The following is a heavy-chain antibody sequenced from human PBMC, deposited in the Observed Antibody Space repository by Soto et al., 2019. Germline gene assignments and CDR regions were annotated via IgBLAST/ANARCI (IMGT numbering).Heavy chain of an antibody. CDR2: IKQDGSEK. CDR3: ARYIPGVRYYGMDV. CDR1: GFTFSSYW. V-gene: IGHV3-7*05. D-gene: IGHD2-2*01. Sequence: GGSLRLSCAASGFTFSSYWMSWVRQAPGKGLEWVANIKQDGSEKYYADSVKGRFTISRDNSGNTLFLEMYSLRAEDTAVYYCARYIPGVRYYGMDVWGQGTTVTVSS. J-gene: IGHJ6*02.